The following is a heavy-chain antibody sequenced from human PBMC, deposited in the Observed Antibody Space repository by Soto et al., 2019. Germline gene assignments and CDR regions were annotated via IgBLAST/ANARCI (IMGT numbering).Heavy chain of an antibody. CDR3: AKAFYPSVAISSGDY. V-gene: IGHV3-30*18. CDR2: ISYDGHTQ. CDR1: GFNFRNYD. J-gene: IGHJ4*02. Sequence: QVQLVESGGGVVQPGRSLRLSCAASGFNFRNYDMHWVRQAPGKGLEWVAVISYDGHTQNYADSVKGWFTISRDNSKNTVYLQMNRLSAEDAALYYCAKAFYPSVAISSGDYWGQGTLVTVSS. D-gene: IGHD3-22*01.